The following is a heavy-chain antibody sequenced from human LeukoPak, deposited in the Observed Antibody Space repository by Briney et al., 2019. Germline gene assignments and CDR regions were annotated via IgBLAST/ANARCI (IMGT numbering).Heavy chain of an antibody. CDR1: GFTFNNYA. D-gene: IGHD3-16*01. CDR3: ARGMGASTYYFDY. J-gene: IGHJ4*02. V-gene: IGHV3-23*01. CDR2: ISGGAGST. Sequence: PGGSLRLSCAASGFTFNNYAMSWVRQAPGKGLEWVSIISGGAGSTYYADSLKGRFNISRDNSKNTLYLQMNSLRAEDTAMYYCARGMGASTYYFDYWGQGTLVTVSS.